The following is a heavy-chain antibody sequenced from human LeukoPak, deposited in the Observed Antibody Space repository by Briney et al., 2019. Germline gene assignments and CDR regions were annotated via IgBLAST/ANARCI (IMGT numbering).Heavy chain of an antibody. V-gene: IGHV3-23*01. CDR2: ISGSGGST. J-gene: IGHJ4*02. Sequence: GGSLRLSCAASGFTFSSYAMSWVRQAPGKGLEWVSAISGSGGSTYYADSVKGRFTISRDNSKNTLYLQMNSPRAEDTAVYYCAKDPFLRYFDWSVNYFDYWGQGTLVTVSS. CDR3: AKDPFLRYFDWSVNYFDY. CDR1: GFTFSSYA. D-gene: IGHD3-9*01.